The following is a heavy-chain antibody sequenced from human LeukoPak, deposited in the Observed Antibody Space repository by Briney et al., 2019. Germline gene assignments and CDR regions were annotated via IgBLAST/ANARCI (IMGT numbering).Heavy chain of an antibody. J-gene: IGHJ4*02. CDR1: GFTFSSYG. V-gene: IGHV3-30*18. D-gene: IGHD3-22*01. CDR2: ISYDGSNK. Sequence: GGSLILSCAASGFTFSSYGMHWVRQAPGKGLEWVAVISYDGSNKYYADSVKGRFTISRDNSKNTLYLQMNSLRAEDTAVYYCAKARPYYYDSSGSSAFDYWGQGTLVTVSS. CDR3: AKARPYYYDSSGSSAFDY.